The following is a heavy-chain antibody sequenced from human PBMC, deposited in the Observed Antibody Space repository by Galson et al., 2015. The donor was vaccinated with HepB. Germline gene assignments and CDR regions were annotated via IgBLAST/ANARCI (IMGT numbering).Heavy chain of an antibody. CDR1: GFTFSSYW. V-gene: IGHV3-7*03. Sequence: SLRLSCAASGFTFSSYWMSWARQAPGKGLEWVANIKQDGSEKYYVDSVKGRFTISRDNAKNSLYLQMNSLRAEDTAVYYCAREGGLVVVPSLSGEGAFDIWGQGTMVTVSS. CDR2: IKQDGSEK. J-gene: IGHJ3*02. D-gene: IGHD2-2*01. CDR3: AREGGLVVVPSLSGEGAFDI.